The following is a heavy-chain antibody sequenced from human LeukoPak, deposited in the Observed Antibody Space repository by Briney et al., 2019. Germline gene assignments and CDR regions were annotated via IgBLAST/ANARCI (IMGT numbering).Heavy chain of an antibody. CDR2: ISDTGGRT. J-gene: IGHJ4*02. CDR1: GITLSNYG. CDR3: AKRGVVIRVILVGFHKEAYYFDS. D-gene: IGHD3-22*01. Sequence: GSLRLSCAVSGITLSNYGMTWVRQAPGKGLEWVAGISDTGGRTNYADSVKGRFTISRDNPKNTLYLQMNSLRAEDTAVYFCAKRGVVIRVILVGFHKEAYYFDSWGQGALVTVSS. V-gene: IGHV3-23*01.